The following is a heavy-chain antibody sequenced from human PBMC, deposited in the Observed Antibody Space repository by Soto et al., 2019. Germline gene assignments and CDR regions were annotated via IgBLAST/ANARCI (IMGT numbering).Heavy chain of an antibody. D-gene: IGHD3-16*01. V-gene: IGHV3-11*01. CDR2: ISTGGTTI. CDR3: ARGAYNYYYYMDV. J-gene: IGHJ6*03. Sequence: QVQLVESGGGLVKPGGSLRLSCAASGFTFSDYYMSWIRQAPGKGLEWVSYISTGGTTIYYADSVKGRFTISRDNAKNSLHLQMNSLRAEDTAVYYCARGAYNYYYYMDVWGKGTTVTVSS. CDR1: GFTFSDYY.